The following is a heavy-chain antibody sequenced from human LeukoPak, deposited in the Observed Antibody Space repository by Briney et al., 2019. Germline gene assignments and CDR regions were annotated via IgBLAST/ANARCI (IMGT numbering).Heavy chain of an antibody. CDR2: ISYDGSNN. V-gene: IGHV3-30*18. D-gene: IGHD6-19*01. CDR3: AKDARWLVPSL. Sequence: GGSLRLSCAASGFTFSVYGMHCVRQAPGKGLEWVAVISYDGSNNYYADSVKGRFTISRDHSKNTLYLQMNSLRAEDTAVYYCAKDARWLVPSLWGQGILVTVSS. CDR1: GFTFSVYG. J-gene: IGHJ4*02.